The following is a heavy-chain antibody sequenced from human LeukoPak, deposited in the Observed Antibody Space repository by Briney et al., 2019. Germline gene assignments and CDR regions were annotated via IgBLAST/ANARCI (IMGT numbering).Heavy chain of an antibody. CDR3: ARLTYYDFWRFDY. CDR2: IYHSGST. CDR1: GASISSSNW. V-gene: IGHV4-4*02. Sequence: SETLSLTCAVSGASISSSNWWSWVRQPPGKGLEWIGEIYHSGSTNYNPSLKSRVTISVDKSKNQFSLKLSSVTAADTAVYYCARLTYYDFWRFDYWGQGTLVTVSS. D-gene: IGHD3-3*01. J-gene: IGHJ4*02.